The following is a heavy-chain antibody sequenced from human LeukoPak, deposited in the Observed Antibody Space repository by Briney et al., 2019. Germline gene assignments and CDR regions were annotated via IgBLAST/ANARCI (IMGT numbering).Heavy chain of an antibody. J-gene: IGHJ5*02. D-gene: IGHD6-13*01. Sequence: SETLSLTCAVYGGSFSGYYWSWIRQPPGKGLEWIGEINHSGSTNYNPSLKSRVTISVDTSKNQFSLKLSSVTAADTAVYYCARDSDRYSSSWQDGNWFDPWGQGTLVTVSS. CDR1: GGSFSGYY. V-gene: IGHV4-34*01. CDR2: INHSGST. CDR3: ARDSDRYSSSWQDGNWFDP.